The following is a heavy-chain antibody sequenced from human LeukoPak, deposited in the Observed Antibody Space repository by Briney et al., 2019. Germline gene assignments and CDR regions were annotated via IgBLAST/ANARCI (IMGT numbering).Heavy chain of an antibody. CDR1: GGSFSGYY. CDR3: ARGPYSYGYTGWYSDL. J-gene: IGHJ2*01. Sequence: SETLSLTCAVYGGSFSGYYWSWIRQPPGKGLEWIGEINHSGSTNYNPSLKSRVTISVDTSKNQFSLKLSSVTAADTAVYYCARGPYSYGYTGWYSDLWGRGTLVTVSS. V-gene: IGHV4-34*01. CDR2: INHSGST. D-gene: IGHD5-18*01.